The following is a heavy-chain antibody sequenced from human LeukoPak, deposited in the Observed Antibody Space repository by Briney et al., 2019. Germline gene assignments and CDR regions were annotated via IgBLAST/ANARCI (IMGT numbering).Heavy chain of an antibody. J-gene: IGHJ5*02. Sequence: ASETLSLTCTVSGGSMSFYYWSWIRQSPGKGLEWIGYIYYSGSTNYNPSLKSRVTISVDTSKNQFSLKLNSVTAADTAVYYCARDLRRFGPTWLDPWGQGTPVTVSS. CDR1: GGSMSFYY. V-gene: IGHV4-59*01. D-gene: IGHD3-10*01. CDR3: ARDLRRFGPTWLDP. CDR2: IYYSGST.